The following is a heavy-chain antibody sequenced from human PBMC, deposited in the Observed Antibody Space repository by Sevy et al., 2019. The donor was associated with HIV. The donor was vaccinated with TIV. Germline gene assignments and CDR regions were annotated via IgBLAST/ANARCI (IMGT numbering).Heavy chain of an antibody. CDR1: GFTFSMYG. CDR2: IWYDGSNK. J-gene: IGHJ4*02. V-gene: IGHV3-33*01. Sequence: GGPLRLSCAASGFTFSMYGMHWVRQAPGKGLEWVALIWYDGSNKYYVDSVKGRFTISRDNSKNTLYLQMNSLRAEDTAVYYCARGRDYGNLDYWGQGTLVTVSS. D-gene: IGHD4-17*01. CDR3: ARGRDYGNLDY.